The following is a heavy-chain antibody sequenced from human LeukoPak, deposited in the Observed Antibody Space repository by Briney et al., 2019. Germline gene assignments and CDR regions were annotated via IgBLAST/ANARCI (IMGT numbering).Heavy chain of an antibody. Sequence: ASVKVSCRASGHTFTGYYMHWVRQAPGQGLEWMGLINPSGSSTLYAQKFQGRVTMTRDMSTTTDYMELSSLRSEDTAVYYCARDNSVGDIAWWFDPWGQGTLVTVSS. V-gene: IGHV1-46*01. CDR2: INPSGSST. D-gene: IGHD3-16*02. CDR1: GHTFTGYY. J-gene: IGHJ5*02. CDR3: ARDNSVGDIAWWFDP.